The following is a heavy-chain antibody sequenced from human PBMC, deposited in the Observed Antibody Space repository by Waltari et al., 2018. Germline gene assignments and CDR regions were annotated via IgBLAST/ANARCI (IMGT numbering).Heavy chain of an antibody. CDR2: FNPLSGSQ. CDR1: GLSIRGYT. CDR3: ARGYRYASSERFYLDY. V-gene: IGHV1-69*12. D-gene: IGHD3-16*02. Sequence: QVQLAQSGAEVKSPGSSVTISCKASGLSIRGYTSSWVRQAPGQGLEWMGGFNPLSGSQIYTQKFQGRLTITADGSTRTTVMELRNLRYEDTAVYFCARGYRYASSERFYLDYWGQGTPVIVSS. J-gene: IGHJ4*02.